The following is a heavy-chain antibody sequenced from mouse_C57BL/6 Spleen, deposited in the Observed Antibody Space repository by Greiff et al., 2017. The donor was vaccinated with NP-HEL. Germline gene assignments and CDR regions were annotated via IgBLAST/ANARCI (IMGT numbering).Heavy chain of an antibody. J-gene: IGHJ4*01. V-gene: IGHV2-2*01. D-gene: IGHD1-1*01. Sequence: QVQLKESGPGLVQPSQSLSITCTVSGFSLTSYGVHWVRQSPGKGLEWLGVIWSGGSTDYNAAFISRLSISKDNSKSQVFFKMNSLQADDTAIYYWARKGGSSYPYDAMDYWGQGTSVTVSS. CDR1: GFSLTSYG. CDR3: ARKGGSSYPYDAMDY. CDR2: IWSGGST.